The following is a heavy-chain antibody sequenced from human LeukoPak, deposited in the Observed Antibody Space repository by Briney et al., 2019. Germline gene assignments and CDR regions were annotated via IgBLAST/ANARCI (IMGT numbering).Heavy chain of an antibody. Sequence: GGSLRLSCAASGFTFRSYVMSWVRQAPGKGLEWVSSISSSGGSTYYADSVKGRFTISRDNSENTLYLQMNSLRAEDTAVYYCAKVMGVVVITASRFDYWGQGTLVTVSS. D-gene: IGHD2-15*01. J-gene: IGHJ4*02. CDR1: GFTFRSYV. CDR2: ISSSGGST. V-gene: IGHV3-23*01. CDR3: AKVMGVVVITASRFDY.